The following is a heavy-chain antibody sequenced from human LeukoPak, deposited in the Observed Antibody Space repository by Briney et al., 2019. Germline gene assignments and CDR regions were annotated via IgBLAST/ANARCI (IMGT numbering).Heavy chain of an antibody. CDR1: GFTVNTYA. Sequence: GGSLRLSCAASGFTVNTYAMSWVRQAPGKGLEWVSGISGSGGNTYYADSVKGRFTISRDNAKNSLYLQMDSLRVEDTAVYYCARDPYSGSYGPYYYYYMDVWGKGTTVTISS. CDR3: ARDPYSGSYGPYYYYYMDV. D-gene: IGHD1-26*01. V-gene: IGHV3-23*01. CDR2: ISGSGGNT. J-gene: IGHJ6*03.